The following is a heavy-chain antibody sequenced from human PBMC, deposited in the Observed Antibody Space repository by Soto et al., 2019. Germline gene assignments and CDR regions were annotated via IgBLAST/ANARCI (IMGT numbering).Heavy chain of an antibody. CDR1: GFTFSSYA. J-gene: IGHJ4*02. D-gene: IGHD3-3*01. CDR2: ISGSGGST. Sequence: GGSLKLSCAASGFTFSSYAMSWVRQAPGKGLEWVSAISGSGGSTYYADSVKGRFTISRDNSKNTLYLQMNSLRAEDTAVYYCAKGPPDYDFWSGIADYWGQGTLVTSPQ. V-gene: IGHV3-23*01. CDR3: AKGPPDYDFWSGIADY.